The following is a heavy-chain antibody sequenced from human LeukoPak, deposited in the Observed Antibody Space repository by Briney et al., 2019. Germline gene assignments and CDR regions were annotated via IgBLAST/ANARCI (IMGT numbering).Heavy chain of an antibody. CDR2: MNPNSGNI. CDR1: GYTFTSYD. V-gene: IGHV1-8*01. CDR3: ARGRSSGYYPEN. Sequence: ASVKVSCKASGYTFTSYDINWVRQATGQGLEWMGWMNPNSGNIGYAQKFQGRVTMTRNTSISTAYMELSSLRSEDTAVYYCARGRSSGYYPENWGQGTLVTVSS. J-gene: IGHJ4*02. D-gene: IGHD3-22*01.